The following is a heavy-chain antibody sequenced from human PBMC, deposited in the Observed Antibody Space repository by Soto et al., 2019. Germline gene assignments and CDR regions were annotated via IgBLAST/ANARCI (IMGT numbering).Heavy chain of an antibody. V-gene: IGHV1-3*01. CDR2: INAGNGNT. Sequence: ASLKVSCKASGYTFTSYAMHWVRQAPGQRLEWMGWINAGNGNTKYSQKFQGRVTITRDTSASTAYMELSSLRSEDTAVYYCARDEKLAEFDYWGQGTLVTVSS. CDR3: ARDEKLAEFDY. J-gene: IGHJ4*02. D-gene: IGHD3-10*01. CDR1: GYTFTSYA.